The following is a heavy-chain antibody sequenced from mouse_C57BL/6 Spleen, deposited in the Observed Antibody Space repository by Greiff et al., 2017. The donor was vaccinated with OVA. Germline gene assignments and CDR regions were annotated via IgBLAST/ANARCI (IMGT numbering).Heavy chain of an antibody. D-gene: IGHD3-1*01. CDR1: GYTFTSYW. CDR2: IHPNSGST. CDR3: ARCLGRAKGY. Sequence: VQLQQPGAELVKPGASVKLSCKASGYTFTSYWMHWVKQRPGQGLEWIGMIHPNSGSTNYNEKFKSKATLTVDKTSSTAYMQLSSLTSEDYSVYCSARCLGRAKGYWGQGTTLTVSS. J-gene: IGHJ2*01. V-gene: IGHV1-64*01.